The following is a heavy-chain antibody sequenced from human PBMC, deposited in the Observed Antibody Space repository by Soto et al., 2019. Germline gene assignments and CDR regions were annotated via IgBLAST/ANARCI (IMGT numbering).Heavy chain of an antibody. V-gene: IGHV1-58*01. J-gene: IGHJ3*02. CDR2: IVVGSGNT. CDR1: GFTFTSSA. CDR3: AADQRPYDAFDI. Sequence: ASVKVSCKASGFTFTSSAVQWVRQARGQRLEWIGWIVVGSGNTNYAQKFQERVTITRDMSTSTAYMELSSLRSEDTAVYYCAADQRPYDAFDIWGQGTMVTVSS.